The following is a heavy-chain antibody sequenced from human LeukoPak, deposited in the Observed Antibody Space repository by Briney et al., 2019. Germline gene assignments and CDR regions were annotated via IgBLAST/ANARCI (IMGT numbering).Heavy chain of an antibody. J-gene: IGHJ5*02. CDR3: ARHSLWFGSNNWFDP. Sequence: GGSLRLSCAASGFTFSSYWMSWVRQAPGEGLEWVANIKQDGSEKYYVDSVKGRFTISRDNAKNSLYLQMNSLRAEDTAVYYCARHSLWFGSNNWFDPWGQGTLVTVSS. V-gene: IGHV3-7*01. D-gene: IGHD3-10*01. CDR2: IKQDGSEK. CDR1: GFTFSSYW.